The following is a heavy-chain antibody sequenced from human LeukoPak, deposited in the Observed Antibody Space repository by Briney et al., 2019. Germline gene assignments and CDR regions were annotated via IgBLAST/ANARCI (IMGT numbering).Heavy chain of an antibody. CDR1: GYNCTNYW. CDR2: ISPCDSDT. CDR3: ARRGDSYGRFDY. V-gene: IGHV5-51*01. D-gene: IGHD5-18*01. J-gene: IGHJ4*02. Sequence: GESLKISCKASGYNCTNYWIGWVRQMPGKGLEWIGIISPCDSDTRYSPSFQGQVTISADKSICTAYLQWSSLKASDTAMYYCARRGDSYGRFDYWGQGILVTVSS.